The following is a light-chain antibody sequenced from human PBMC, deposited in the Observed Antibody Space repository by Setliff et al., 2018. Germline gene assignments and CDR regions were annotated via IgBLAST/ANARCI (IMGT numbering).Light chain of an antibody. J-gene: IGLJ3*02. Sequence: VLTQPPSVSGAPGQRVTISCTGSSSNIGAGYDVHWYQQLPGTAPKLLIYANNIRPSGVPDRFSGSQSGASASLAVTGLQTEDEAYYYCQSFDSSLSGVVFGGGTKGTVL. CDR3: QSFDSSLSGVV. CDR1: SSNIGAGYD. V-gene: IGLV1-40*01. CDR2: ANN.